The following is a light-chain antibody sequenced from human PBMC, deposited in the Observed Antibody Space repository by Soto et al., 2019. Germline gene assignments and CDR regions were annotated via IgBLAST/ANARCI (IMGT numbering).Light chain of an antibody. V-gene: IGKV3-15*01. CDR1: QSVTSN. Sequence: EIVMTQSPATLSVSPGERATLSCRASQSVTSNLAWYQQKPGQAPRLLIYGASTRATGIPARFSGSGSMTEFTLTISSLQSEDFAVYYCQQYNNWPLFTFGPGTTVHIK. J-gene: IGKJ3*01. CDR3: QQYNNWPLFT. CDR2: GAS.